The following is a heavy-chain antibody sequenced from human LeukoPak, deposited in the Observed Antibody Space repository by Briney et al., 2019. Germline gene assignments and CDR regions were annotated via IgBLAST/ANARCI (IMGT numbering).Heavy chain of an antibody. CDR1: GFTFSSYE. D-gene: IGHD3-10*02. V-gene: IGHV3-48*03. Sequence: GGSLRLSCAASGFTFSSYETNWVRQAPGKGLEWVSYISISGSTIYYADSVKGRFTISRDNAKNSLYLQMNSLRAEDTAVYYCAELGITMIGGVWGKGTTVTISS. J-gene: IGHJ6*04. CDR2: ISISGSTI. CDR3: AELGITMIGGV.